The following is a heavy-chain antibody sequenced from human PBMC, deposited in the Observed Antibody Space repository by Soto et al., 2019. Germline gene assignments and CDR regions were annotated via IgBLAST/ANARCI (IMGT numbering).Heavy chain of an antibody. CDR2: VSIGGST. V-gene: IGHV3-23*01. CDR1: GFTFSSYA. J-gene: IGHJ4*02. D-gene: IGHD2-15*01. Sequence: GGSLRLSCAASGFTFSSYAMGWVRQGPGKGLEWVAVVSIGGSTHYADSVRGRFTISRDNSKNTLSLQMNSLTAEDTAVYFCAKRRGAGGHFDYWGQGALVTGSS. CDR3: AKRRGAGGHFDY.